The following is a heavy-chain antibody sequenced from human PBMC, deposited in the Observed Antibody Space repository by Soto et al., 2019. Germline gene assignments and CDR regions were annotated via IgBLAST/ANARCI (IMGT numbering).Heavy chain of an antibody. D-gene: IGHD5-18*01. CDR1: GFTVSSNY. J-gene: IGHJ3*02. CDR2: IYSGGST. CDR3: ARGTASKTSAFDI. V-gene: IGHV3-66*01. Sequence: GGSLRLSCAASGFTVSSNYMSWVRQAPGKGLEWVSVIYSGGSTYYADSVKGRFTISRDNSKNTLYLQMNSLRAEDTAVYYCARGTASKTSAFDIWGQGTMVTVSS.